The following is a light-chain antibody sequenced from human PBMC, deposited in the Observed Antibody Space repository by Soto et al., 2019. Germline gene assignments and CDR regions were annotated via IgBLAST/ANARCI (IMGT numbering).Light chain of an antibody. CDR1: SSNIGSNT. CDR2: YNN. CDR3: AAWYDSLNGVV. Sequence: QSALTQPPSTSGTPGQRVTISCSGASSNIGSNTVNWYQHLPGTAPKLLIYYNNQRPSGVPDRFSGSRSGTSASLAITGLQSGDDAYYYCAAWYDSLNGVVFGGGTKLTVL. J-gene: IGLJ2*01. V-gene: IGLV1-44*01.